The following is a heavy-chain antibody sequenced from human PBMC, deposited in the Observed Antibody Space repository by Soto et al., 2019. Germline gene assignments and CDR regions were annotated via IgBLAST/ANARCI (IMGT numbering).Heavy chain of an antibody. V-gene: IGHV1-69*06. D-gene: IGHD2-8*01. J-gene: IGHJ6*02. CDR2: IIPIFGTA. Sequence: SGKASCNSSVGTFSGYAMTLVRQAPGQGLEWMGGIIPIFGTANYAQKFQGRVTITADKSTSTAYMELSSLRSEDQAVYYCARANDPSCGSTLMDYYYVMDVWGQGTTVTVSS. CDR3: ARANDPSCGSTLMDYYYVMDV. CDR1: VGTFSGYA.